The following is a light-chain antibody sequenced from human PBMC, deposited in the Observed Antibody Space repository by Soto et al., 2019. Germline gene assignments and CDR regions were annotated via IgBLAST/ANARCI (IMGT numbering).Light chain of an antibody. J-gene: IGKJ3*01. CDR3: QQRSNWPPFT. Sequence: IVLTQSPGTLSLSPGERTTLSCRASQSISRYLAWYQQKPGQGPRLLIYDASNRATGIPARFSGSGSGTDFTLTISSLEPEDFAVYYCQQRSNWPPFTFGPGTKVDI. CDR2: DAS. CDR1: QSISRY. V-gene: IGKV3-11*01.